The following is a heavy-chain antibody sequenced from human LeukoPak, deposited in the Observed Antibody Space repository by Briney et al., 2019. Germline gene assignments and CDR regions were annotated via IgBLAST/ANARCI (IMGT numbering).Heavy chain of an antibody. V-gene: IGHV1-8*02. D-gene: IGHD3-10*01. CDR1: GYTFTSYG. CDR3: ASIGGDYYFDY. CDR2: MNPNSGNT. J-gene: IGHJ4*02. Sequence: GASVTVSCKASGYTFTSYGINWVRQATGQGLEWMGWMNPNSGNTGYAQKFQGRVTMTRNTSISTAYMELSSLRSEDTAVYYCASIGGDYYFDYWGQGTLVAVSS.